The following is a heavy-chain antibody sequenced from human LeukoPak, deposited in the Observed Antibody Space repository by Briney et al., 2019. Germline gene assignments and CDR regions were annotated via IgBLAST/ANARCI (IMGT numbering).Heavy chain of an antibody. J-gene: IGHJ6*03. Sequence: SETLSLTCAVYGGSFSGYYWSWIRQPPGKGLEWIGEINHSGSTNYNPSLKSRVTISVDTSKNQFSLKLSSVSAADTAVYYCARDPYSGSYGNYYYYFMDVWGKGTTVTISS. CDR2: INHSGST. D-gene: IGHD1-26*01. CDR3: ARDPYSGSYGNYYYYFMDV. V-gene: IGHV4-34*01. CDR1: GGSFSGYY.